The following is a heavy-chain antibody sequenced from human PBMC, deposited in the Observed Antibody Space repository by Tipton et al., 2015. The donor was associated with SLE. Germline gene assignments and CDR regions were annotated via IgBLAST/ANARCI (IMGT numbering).Heavy chain of an antibody. Sequence: GSLRLSCAASGFTLSSFGMHWVRQGPGKGLEWVAFIQSDGSNTYYADSVKGRFTISRDNSKNTVFLQMNTLRAEDTAVYHCAKWGDGYSFDYWGQGTLVTVSS. D-gene: IGHD5-24*01. CDR3: AKWGDGYSFDY. J-gene: IGHJ4*02. V-gene: IGHV3-30*02. CDR2: IQSDGSNT. CDR1: GFTLSSFG.